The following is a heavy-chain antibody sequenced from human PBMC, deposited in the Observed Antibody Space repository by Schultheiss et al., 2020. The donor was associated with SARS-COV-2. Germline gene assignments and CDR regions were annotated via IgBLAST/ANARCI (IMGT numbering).Heavy chain of an antibody. V-gene: IGHV4-34*01. D-gene: IGHD3-3*01. CDR1: GGSFSGYY. CDR2: IYHSGST. CDR3: ARVRGDFWSRPLGL. J-gene: IGHJ4*02. Sequence: SETLSLTCAVYGGSFSGYYWSWIRQPPGKGLEWIGEIYHSGSTNYNPSLKSRVTISVDKSKNQFSLKLSSVTAADTAVYYCARVRGDFWSRPLGLWGQGTLVTVSS.